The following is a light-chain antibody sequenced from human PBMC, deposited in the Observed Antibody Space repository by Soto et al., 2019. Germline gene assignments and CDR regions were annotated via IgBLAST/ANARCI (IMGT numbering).Light chain of an antibody. V-gene: IGLV1-40*01. Sequence: QPVLTQPPSVSGAPGQRVTISCIGSSSNIGAGYDVHWYQQLPGTAPKLLIYGNSNRPSGVPDRFSGSKSGTSASLAITGLQAEDEADYYCQSYDSSLSGSWVFGGGTKVTVL. CDR2: GNS. CDR3: QSYDSSLSGSWV. J-gene: IGLJ3*02. CDR1: SSNIGAGYD.